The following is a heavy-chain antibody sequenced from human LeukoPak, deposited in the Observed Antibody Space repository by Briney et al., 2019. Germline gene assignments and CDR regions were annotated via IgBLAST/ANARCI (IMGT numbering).Heavy chain of an antibody. Sequence: GGSLRLSCAASGFTFSSYSMNWARQAPGKGLEWVSSISSSSSYIYYAYSVKGRFTISRDNAKNSLYLQMNSLRAEDTAVYYCAREVRGSGSYYYGMDVWGQGTTVTVSS. CDR2: ISSSSSYI. J-gene: IGHJ6*02. V-gene: IGHV3-21*01. CDR3: AREVRGSGSYYYGMDV. D-gene: IGHD3-10*01. CDR1: GFTFSSYS.